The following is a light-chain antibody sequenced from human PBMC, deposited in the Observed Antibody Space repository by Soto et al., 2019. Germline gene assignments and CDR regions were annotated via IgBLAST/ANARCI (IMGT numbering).Light chain of an antibody. V-gene: IGKV4-1*01. CDR2: WAS. CDR3: QQYDSTPPT. J-gene: IGKJ2*01. CDR1: QSVLYSSNNKNY. Sequence: DIVMTQSPDSLAVSLGERATINCKSSQSVLYSSNNKNYLAWYQQTPGQPPKLLIYWASTRESGVPDRFSGRGSGTDFTLNITSLQAEDVAIYCCQQYDSTPPTFGQGTKLEIK.